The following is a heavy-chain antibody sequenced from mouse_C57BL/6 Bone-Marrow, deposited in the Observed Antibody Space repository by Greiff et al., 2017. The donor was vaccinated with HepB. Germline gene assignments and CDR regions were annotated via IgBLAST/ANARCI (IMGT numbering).Heavy chain of an antibody. CDR3: ARYYGTYFDY. Sequence: QVQLQQPGAELVMPEASVKLSCKASGYTFTSYWMHWVKQRPGQGLEWIGEIDPSDSYTNYNQKFKGKSTLTVDKSSSTAYMQLSSLTSEDSAVYYCARYYGTYFDYWGQGTTLTVSS. CDR1: GYTFTSYW. V-gene: IGHV1-69*01. J-gene: IGHJ2*01. CDR2: IDPSDSYT. D-gene: IGHD2-1*01.